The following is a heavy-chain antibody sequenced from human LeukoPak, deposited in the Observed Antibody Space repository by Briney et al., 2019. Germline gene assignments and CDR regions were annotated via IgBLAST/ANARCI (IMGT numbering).Heavy chain of an antibody. V-gene: IGHV1-2*02. CDR1: GYTFTGYY. CDR2: INPNSGGT. J-gene: IGHJ4*02. Sequence: GASVKVSCKPSGYTFTGYYMHWVRQAPGQGLEWMGWINPNSGGTNYAQKFQGRVTMTRDTSISTAYMELSRLRSDDTAVYYCASVPWPWGVRGVHFDYWGQGTLVTVSS. CDR3: ASVPWPWGVRGVHFDY. D-gene: IGHD3-10*01.